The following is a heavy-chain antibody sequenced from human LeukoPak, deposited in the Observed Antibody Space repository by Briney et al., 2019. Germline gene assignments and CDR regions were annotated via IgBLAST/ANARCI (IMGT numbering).Heavy chain of an antibody. CDR3: ARAGYYYDSSGLFDP. V-gene: IGHV4-39*01. D-gene: IGHD3-22*01. J-gene: IGHJ5*02. CDR1: GGSISSSSYY. CDR2: IYYSGST. Sequence: SETLSLTCTVSGGSISSSSYYWGWIRQPPGKGLEWIGSIYYSGSTYYNPSLKSRVTISVDTSKNQFSLKLSSVTAADTAVYYCARAGYYYDSSGLFDPWGQGTLVTVSS.